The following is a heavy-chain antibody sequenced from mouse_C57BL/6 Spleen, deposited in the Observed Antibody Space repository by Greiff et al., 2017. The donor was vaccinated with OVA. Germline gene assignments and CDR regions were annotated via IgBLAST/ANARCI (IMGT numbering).Heavy chain of an antibody. CDR2: IDPSDSYT. CDR3: ARGWLQRYFDV. J-gene: IGHJ1*03. D-gene: IGHD2-3*01. V-gene: IGHV1-69*01. Sequence: QVQLKQPGAELVMPGASVKLSCKASGYTFTSYWMHWVKQRPGQGLEWIGEIDPSDSYTNYNQKFKGKSTLTVDKSSSTAYMQLSSLTSEDSAVYYCARGWLQRYFDVWGTGTTVTVSS. CDR1: GYTFTSYW.